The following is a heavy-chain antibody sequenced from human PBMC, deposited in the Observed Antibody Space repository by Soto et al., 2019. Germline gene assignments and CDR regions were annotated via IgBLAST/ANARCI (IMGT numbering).Heavy chain of an antibody. V-gene: IGHV3-23*01. CDR1: GFTFSSYA. J-gene: IGHJ4*02. D-gene: IGHD3-3*01. CDR3: ANFHPNEKNDFWSGYYYFDY. Sequence: GGSLRLSCAASGFTFSSYAMSWVRQAPGKGLEWVSAISGSGGSTYYADSVKGRFTISRDNSKNTLYLQMNSLRAEDTVVYYCANFHPNEKNDFWSGYYYFDYWGQGTLVTVSS. CDR2: ISGSGGST.